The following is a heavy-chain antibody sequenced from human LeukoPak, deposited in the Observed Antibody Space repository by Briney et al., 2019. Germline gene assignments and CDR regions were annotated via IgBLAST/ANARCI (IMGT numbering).Heavy chain of an antibody. CDR1: GFTFGSFS. D-gene: IGHD3-10*01. CDR3: AKKIDSGSYPLDY. Sequence: PGGSLRLSCAASGFTFGSFSMSWVRQAPGRGLEWVSVISGSGETTFYADSVRGRFTISRDNSKSTLYLQMTSLRAEDTGVYYCAKKIDSGSYPLDYWGQGTPVTISS. V-gene: IGHV3-23*01. CDR2: ISGSGETT. J-gene: IGHJ4*02.